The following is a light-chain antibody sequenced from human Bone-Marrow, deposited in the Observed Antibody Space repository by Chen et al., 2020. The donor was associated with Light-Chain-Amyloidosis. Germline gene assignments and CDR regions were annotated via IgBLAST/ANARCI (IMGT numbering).Light chain of an antibody. CDR3: QVWDRSSDRPV. Sequence: SYVLTQPSSVSVAPGQTATIACGGNNIGSTSVHWYQQTPDQAPLLVVYDDSDRPSGIPERLSASNSGNKATVTISRVEAGDEDDDYCQVWDRSSDRPVFGGGTKLTVL. J-gene: IGLJ3*02. CDR2: DDS. CDR1: NIGSTS. V-gene: IGLV3-21*02.